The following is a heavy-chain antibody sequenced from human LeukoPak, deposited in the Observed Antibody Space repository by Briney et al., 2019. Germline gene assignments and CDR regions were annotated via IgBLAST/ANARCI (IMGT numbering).Heavy chain of an antibody. V-gene: IGHV3-23*01. D-gene: IGHD6-19*01. CDR2: ISGVGGST. CDR1: GFTLSSYG. CDR3: ARDKHWLAYDF. J-gene: IGHJ4*02. Sequence: GGSLRLSCAVTGFTLSSYGMSWVRQAPGKGLEWVSAISGVGGSTYFADSVKGRFTISRDNSKNTLYLQMNSLRAEDTAVYYCARDKHWLAYDFWGQGTLVTASS.